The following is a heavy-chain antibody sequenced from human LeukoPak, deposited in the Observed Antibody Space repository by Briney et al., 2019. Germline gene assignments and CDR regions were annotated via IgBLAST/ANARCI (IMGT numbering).Heavy chain of an antibody. CDR1: GFTLSSYS. D-gene: IGHD5-24*01. CDR2: ISSSSSYI. CDR3: ARDGGSVATISPYFDY. V-gene: IGHV3-21*01. J-gene: IGHJ4*02. Sequence: PGGSLRLSCAASGFTLSSYSMNWVRQAPGKGLEWVSSISSSSSYIYYADSVKGRFTISRDNAKNSLYLQMNSLRAEDTAVYYCARDGGSVATISPYFDYWGQGTLVTVSS.